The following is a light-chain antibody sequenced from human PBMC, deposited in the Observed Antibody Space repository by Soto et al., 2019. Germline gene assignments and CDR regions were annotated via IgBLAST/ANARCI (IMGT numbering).Light chain of an antibody. V-gene: IGKV3-15*01. CDR3: QQYNNWPGT. J-gene: IGKJ4*01. CDR2: GAS. CDR1: QSVSNN. Sequence: EIVMTQSPATLSVSPGERATLSCRASQSVSNNLAWYQQKPGQAPRLLIYGASTRATGIPARFSGSGSGTEFPLTISSLQSEDFAVYYCQQYNNWPGTFGGGTKVEIK.